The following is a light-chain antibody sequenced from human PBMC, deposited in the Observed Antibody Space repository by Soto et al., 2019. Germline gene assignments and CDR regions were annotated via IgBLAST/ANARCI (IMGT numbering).Light chain of an antibody. CDR2: DVT. CDR3: CSYSCTYTEVV. V-gene: IGLV2-11*01. CDR1: SNNY. Sequence: QSVLTQPRSVSGSPGQSVTISCTGISNNYVSWYQQHPGKVPKVIVYDVTLRPSGVSDRFSGSRSGNTASLAISGLRDEDEADYYCCSYSCTYTEVVFGGGTKVTVL. J-gene: IGLJ2*01.